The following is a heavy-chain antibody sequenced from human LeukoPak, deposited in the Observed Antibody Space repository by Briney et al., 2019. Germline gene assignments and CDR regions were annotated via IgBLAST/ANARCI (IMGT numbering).Heavy chain of an antibody. Sequence: ASVKVSCKASGYTFTSYGISWVRQAPGQGLEWMGWISIYNGNTNYAQKLQGRVTMTTDTSASTAYMELSSLRSEDTAVYYCAREGSVTMARYYYYGMDVWGQGTTVTVSS. D-gene: IGHD3-10*01. CDR1: GYTFTSYG. V-gene: IGHV1-18*01. CDR3: AREGSVTMARYYYYGMDV. CDR2: ISIYNGNT. J-gene: IGHJ6*02.